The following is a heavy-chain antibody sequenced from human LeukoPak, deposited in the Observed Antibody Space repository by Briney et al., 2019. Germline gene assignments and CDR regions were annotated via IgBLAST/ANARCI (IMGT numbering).Heavy chain of an antibody. CDR3: ARGGDSYYYYYMDV. Sequence: SVKVSCKASGGTFSTYAISWVRQDPGQGLEWMGGIIPIFGTANYAQKFQGRVTITTDGSTNTAYMELSSLRFEDTAVYYCARGGDSYYYYYMDVWGKGTTVTVSS. CDR2: IIPIFGTA. CDR1: GGTFSTYA. J-gene: IGHJ6*03. V-gene: IGHV1-69*05.